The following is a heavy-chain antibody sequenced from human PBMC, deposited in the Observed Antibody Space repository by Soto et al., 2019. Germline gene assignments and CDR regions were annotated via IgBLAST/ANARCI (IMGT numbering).Heavy chain of an antibody. V-gene: IGHV1-46*01. J-gene: IGHJ2*01. CDR2: INPSGGST. CDR1: GYTFTSYY. Sequence: ASVKVSCKASGYTFTSYYMHWVRQAPGQGLEWMGIINPSGGSTSYAQKFQGRVTITADESTSTAYMELSSLRSEDTAVYYCARVPTYDYGDFYYWYFDLWGRGTLVTVSS. D-gene: IGHD4-17*01. CDR3: ARVPTYDYGDFYYWYFDL.